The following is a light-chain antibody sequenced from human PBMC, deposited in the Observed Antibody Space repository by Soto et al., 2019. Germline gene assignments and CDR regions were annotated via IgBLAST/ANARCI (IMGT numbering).Light chain of an antibody. V-gene: IGKV3-20*01. J-gene: IGKJ1*01. CDR2: AAS. CDR1: QSVSSRY. CDR3: QQYASSRT. Sequence: EIVLTQSPVTLSLSPGERATLSCRASQSVSSRYFAWYQQKPGQAPRLLIDAASRRATGIPDRFSGSGSGTDSSLTISRLEPEDFAVYYCQQYASSRTFGPGTKVE.